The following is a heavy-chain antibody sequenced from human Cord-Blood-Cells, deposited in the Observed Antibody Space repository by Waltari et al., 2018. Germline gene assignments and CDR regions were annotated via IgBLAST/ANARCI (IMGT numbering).Heavy chain of an antibody. Sequence: EVQLVESGGGLVQPGRSLRLSCTASGFTFGDYAMSWVRQAPGKGLEWVGFIRSKAYGGTTEYAASVKGRFTISRDDSKSIAYLLMNSLKTEDTAVYYCTSGGYCSSTSCYWGQGTLVTVSS. D-gene: IGHD2-2*01. V-gene: IGHV3-49*04. CDR3: TSGGYCSSTSCY. J-gene: IGHJ4*02. CDR1: GFTFGDYA. CDR2: IRSKAYGGTT.